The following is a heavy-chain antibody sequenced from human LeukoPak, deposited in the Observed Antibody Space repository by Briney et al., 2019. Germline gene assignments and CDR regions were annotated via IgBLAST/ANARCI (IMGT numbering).Heavy chain of an antibody. V-gene: IGHV3-74*01. D-gene: IGHD3-3*01. CDR3: ARDRAAVGVFQVGY. J-gene: IGHJ4*02. CDR2: INSDGTNT. CDR1: TFTFSRYW. Sequence: GGSLRLSCAASTFTFSRYWMHWVPQAPGKGLVCVSRINSDGTNTYYADSVKGRFTISRDNTKNTLYLQMNSLRTEDTAVYYCARDRAAVGVFQVGYWGQGTLVTVSS.